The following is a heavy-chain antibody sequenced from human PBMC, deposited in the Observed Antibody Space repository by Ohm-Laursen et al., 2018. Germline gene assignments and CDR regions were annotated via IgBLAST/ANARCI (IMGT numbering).Heavy chain of an antibody. D-gene: IGHD5-24*01. CDR2: INPYDGDT. CDR3: ARGWHSAIDP. CDR1: GYTFTSYG. J-gene: IGHJ5*02. V-gene: IGHV1-18*01. Sequence: SVKVSCKASGYTFTSYGISWVRQAPGQGLEWMGWINPYDGDTKYAQKLQGRVTMTTDTSTSTAYMELRSLRSDDTAVYYCARGWHSAIDPWGQGTLVTVSS.